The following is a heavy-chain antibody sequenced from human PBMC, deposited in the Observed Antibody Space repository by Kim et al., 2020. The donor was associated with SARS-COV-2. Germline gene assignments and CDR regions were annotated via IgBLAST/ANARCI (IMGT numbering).Heavy chain of an antibody. CDR2: IYPGDSDT. Sequence: GESLKISCKGSGYSFTSYWIGWVRQMPGKGLEWMGIIYPGDSDTRYSPSFQGQVTISADKSISTAYLQWSSLKASDTAMYYCASPHAGSRDGYNSPLSWGQGTTVTVSS. V-gene: IGHV5-51*01. D-gene: IGHD5-12*01. CDR1: GYSFTSYW. J-gene: IGHJ6*02. CDR3: ASPHAGSRDGYNSPLS.